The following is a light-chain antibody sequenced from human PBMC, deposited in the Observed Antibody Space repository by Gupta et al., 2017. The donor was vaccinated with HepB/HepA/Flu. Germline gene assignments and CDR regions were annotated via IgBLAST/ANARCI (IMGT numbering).Light chain of an antibody. V-gene: IGKV3-15*01. CDR3: QQYENWWT. CDR1: QSISIN. J-gene: IGKJ1*01. Sequence: VVMTQSPATLSVSPGESATLSCRADQSISINLAWYQQKPGQAPRLLIYDASIRATGIPARFSGSGSGTEFTLTVSSLQPEDFAVYYCQQYENWWTFGQGSKVEIK. CDR2: DAS.